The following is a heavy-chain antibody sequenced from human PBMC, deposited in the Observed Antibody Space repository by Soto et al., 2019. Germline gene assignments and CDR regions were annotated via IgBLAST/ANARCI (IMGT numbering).Heavy chain of an antibody. Sequence: QVQLVQSGAEVKKPGSSVNVSCKASGYTFTTYSMHWVRQAPGQRLEWMGWINTGNGNTKYSQKFQGRVTITRDTSATSASTVYMEVSSLRSEDTAIYYCARDSSAVAIFASPYYYGMAVWCQGTTVTGSS. V-gene: IGHV1-3*04. CDR3: ARDSSAVAIFASPYYYGMAV. CDR2: INTGNGNT. D-gene: IGHD3-3*01. J-gene: IGHJ6*02. CDR1: GYTFTTYS.